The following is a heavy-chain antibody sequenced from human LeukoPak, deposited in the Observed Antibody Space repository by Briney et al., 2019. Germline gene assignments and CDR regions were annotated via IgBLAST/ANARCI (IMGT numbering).Heavy chain of an antibody. V-gene: IGHV3-30*07. Sequence: GSNKYYADSVKGRFTISRDNSKNTLYLQMNSLRAEDTAVYYCARDWYHAIDYWGQGALVTVSS. J-gene: IGHJ4*02. CDR2: GSNK. CDR3: ARDWYHAIDY. D-gene: IGHD2-2*01.